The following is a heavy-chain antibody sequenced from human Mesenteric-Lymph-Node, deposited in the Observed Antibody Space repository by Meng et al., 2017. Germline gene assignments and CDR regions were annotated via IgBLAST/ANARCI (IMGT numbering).Heavy chain of an antibody. J-gene: IGHJ4*02. V-gene: IGHV1-69*02. CDR1: GGTFSSYT. CDR3: ASGDSSGYYYYYFDY. Sequence: SVKVSCKASGGTFSSYTISWVRQAPGQRLEWMGRIIPIIGIANYAQKFQGRVTITADKSTSTAYMELSSLRSEDTAVYYCASGDSSGYYYYYFDYWGQGTLVTVSS. CDR2: IIPIIGIA. D-gene: IGHD3-22*01.